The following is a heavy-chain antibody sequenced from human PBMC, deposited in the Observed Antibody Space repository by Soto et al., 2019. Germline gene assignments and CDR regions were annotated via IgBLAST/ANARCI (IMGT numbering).Heavy chain of an antibody. CDR1: GYTFTGYY. J-gene: IGHJ3*02. D-gene: IGHD3-9*01. CDR3: ARWGTLTGDVMWNAFDI. Sequence: ASVKVSCKASGYTFTGYYMHWVRQAPGQGLEWMGWINPNSGGTNYAQKFQGWVTMTRDTSISTAYMELSRLRSDDTAVYYCARWGTLTGDVMWNAFDIWGQGTMVTVSS. V-gene: IGHV1-2*04. CDR2: INPNSGGT.